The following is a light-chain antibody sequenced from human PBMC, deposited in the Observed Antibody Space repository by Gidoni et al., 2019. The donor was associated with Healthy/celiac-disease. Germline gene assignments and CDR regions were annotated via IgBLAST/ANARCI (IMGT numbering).Light chain of an antibody. CDR3: QQSYSTPYS. CDR2: AAS. V-gene: IGKV1-39*01. J-gene: IGKJ2*03. Sequence: DIQMTQSPSSLSASVGDRVTITCRASQSISNYFNWYQQKPGKAPELLVYAASSLQSGVPSRFSGSGSGTDFTLTIRSLQPEDFATYYCQQSYSTPYSFGQGTKLEIK. CDR1: QSISNY.